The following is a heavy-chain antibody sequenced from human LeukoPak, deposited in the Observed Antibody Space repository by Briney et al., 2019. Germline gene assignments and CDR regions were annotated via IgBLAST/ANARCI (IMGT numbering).Heavy chain of an antibody. CDR3: ARDGYGGYPPTEFDY. CDR2: ISSSSSYI. J-gene: IGHJ4*02. CDR1: GFTFSSYS. D-gene: IGHD5-18*01. Sequence: GGSLRLSCAASGFTFSSYSMNWVRQAPGKGLEWVSSISSSSSYIYYADSMKGRFTISRDNAKNSLYLQMNSLRAEDTAVYYCARDGYGGYPPTEFDYWGQGTLVTVSS. V-gene: IGHV3-21*01.